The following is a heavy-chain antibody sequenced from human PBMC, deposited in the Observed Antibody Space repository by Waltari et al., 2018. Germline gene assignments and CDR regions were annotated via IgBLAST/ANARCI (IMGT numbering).Heavy chain of an antibody. D-gene: IGHD3-22*01. CDR3: ATEGYDSSGWWYFQH. Sequence: QVQLVQSGAEVKKPGASVKVSCEVSGYTLTKLSMPCVPQAPGKGLEWMGGFDPEDGETIYAQKFQGRVTMTEDTSTDTAYMELSSLRSEDTAVYYCATEGYDSSGWWYFQHWGQGTLVTVSS. V-gene: IGHV1-24*01. J-gene: IGHJ1*01. CDR2: FDPEDGET. CDR1: GYTLTKLS.